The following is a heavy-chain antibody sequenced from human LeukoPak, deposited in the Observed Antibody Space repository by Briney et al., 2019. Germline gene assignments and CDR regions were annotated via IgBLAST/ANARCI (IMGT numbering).Heavy chain of an antibody. Sequence: GGSLRLSCAASGFTFSSYAMSWVRQAPGKGLEWVSAIGGSGGSTYYADSVKGRFTISRDNSKNTLYLQMNSLRAEDTAVYYCAKDGGSSSWYVGYFDYWGQGTLVTVSS. J-gene: IGHJ4*02. CDR1: GFTFSSYA. CDR3: AKDGGSSSWYVGYFDY. CDR2: IGGSGGST. V-gene: IGHV3-23*01. D-gene: IGHD6-13*01.